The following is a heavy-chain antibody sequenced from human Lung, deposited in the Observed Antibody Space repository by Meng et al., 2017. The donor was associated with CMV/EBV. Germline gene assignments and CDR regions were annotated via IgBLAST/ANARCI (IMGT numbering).Heavy chain of an antibody. V-gene: IGHV3-7*04. Sequence: EVHLMESGGGLVQPGGSLRLSCAASGFTLSNYWMTWVRRSPGKGLEWVANIGKEGRDIYYVDPVKGRFTISRDNAKNSLYLQMNSLRVDDTAVYYCARDPDWHQFDYWGQGTMVTVSS. CDR3: ARDPDWHQFDY. CDR2: IGKEGRDI. D-gene: IGHD3-9*01. CDR1: GFTLSNYW. J-gene: IGHJ4*02.